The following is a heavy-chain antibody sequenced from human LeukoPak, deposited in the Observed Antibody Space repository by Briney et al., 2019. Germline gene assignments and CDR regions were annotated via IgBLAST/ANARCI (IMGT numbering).Heavy chain of an antibody. J-gene: IGHJ4*02. D-gene: IGHD3-9*01. CDR2: IKSKTDGGTT. CDR3: TTDPFGDWLSLFHY. V-gene: IGHV3-15*01. Sequence: NPGGPLRLSCAASGFTFSNAWMSWVRQAPGKGLVWVGRIKSKTDGGTTDYAAPVKGRFTISRDDSKNTLHLQMNSLKTEDTAVYYCTTDPFGDWLSLFHYWGQGTLVTVSS. CDR1: GFTFSNAW.